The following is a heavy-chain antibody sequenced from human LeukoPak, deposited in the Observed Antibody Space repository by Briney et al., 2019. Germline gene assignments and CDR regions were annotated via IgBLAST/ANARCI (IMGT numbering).Heavy chain of an antibody. Sequence: SETLSLTCTVSGYSISSGYYWGWIRQPPGKVLEWIGSIYHSGSTYYNPSLKSRVTISVDTSKNQFSLKLSSVTAADTAVYYCARDIVVVPAAYNWFDPWGQGTLVTASS. CDR2: IYHSGST. CDR1: GYSISSGYY. J-gene: IGHJ5*02. D-gene: IGHD2-2*01. V-gene: IGHV4-38-2*02. CDR3: ARDIVVVPAAYNWFDP.